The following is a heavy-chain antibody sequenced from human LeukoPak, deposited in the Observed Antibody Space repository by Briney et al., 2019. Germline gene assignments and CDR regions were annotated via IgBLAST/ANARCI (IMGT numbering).Heavy chain of an antibody. CDR2: ISTSSSYI. J-gene: IGHJ4*02. CDR1: GITFSSYS. CDR3: ARRYGDYVGSFEY. D-gene: IGHD4-17*01. Sequence: PGGSLRLSCAASGITFSSYSMNWVRQAPGKGLKWVSSISTSSSYIYYADSVKGRFTISRDNAKNSLYLQMNSLRAEDTAVYYCARRYGDYVGSFEYWGQGTQVTVSS. V-gene: IGHV3-21*01.